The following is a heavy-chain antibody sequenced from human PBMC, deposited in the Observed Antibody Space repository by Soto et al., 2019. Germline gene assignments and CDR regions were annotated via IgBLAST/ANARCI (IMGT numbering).Heavy chain of an antibody. CDR3: ARDGIGVGGLYYYPDV. V-gene: IGHV3-48*01. CDR1: GFTFRSYS. J-gene: IGHJ6*03. D-gene: IGHD6-19*01. Sequence: GGSLRLSCAASGFTFRSYSMNWVRQAPGKGLEWVSYISSSSRTIYYADSVKGRFTISRDNAKNSLYLQMNSLRAEDTAVYYCARDGIGVGGLYYYPDVWGKGTTVTVSS. CDR2: ISSSSRTI.